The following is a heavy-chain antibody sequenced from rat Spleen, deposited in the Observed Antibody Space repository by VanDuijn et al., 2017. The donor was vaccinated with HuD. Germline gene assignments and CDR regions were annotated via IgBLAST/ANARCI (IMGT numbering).Heavy chain of an antibody. Sequence: EVQLVESGGGLVQPGRSLKLSCTASGLSFSNYDMAWVRQAPTKGLEWVASITYEGSSTYYRDSVKGRFTLSRDNAKSTLFLQMGSLRSEDTATYYCARPDGYTYVMDAWGQGISVTVSS. D-gene: IGHD1-4*01. V-gene: IGHV5-22*01. CDR2: ITYEGSST. CDR3: ARPDGYTYVMDA. CDR1: GLSFSNYD. J-gene: IGHJ4*01.